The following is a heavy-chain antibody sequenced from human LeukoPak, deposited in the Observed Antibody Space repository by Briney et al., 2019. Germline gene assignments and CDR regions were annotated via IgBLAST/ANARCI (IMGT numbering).Heavy chain of an antibody. CDR3: ARMAGGWALAFDI. CDR1: GGTFSSFA. CDR2: ITPISGTA. J-gene: IGHJ3*02. V-gene: IGHV1-69*01. D-gene: IGHD5-24*01. Sequence: ASVKVSCKASGGTFSSFAINWVRQAPGQGLEWMGGITPISGTANYAQKFQGRVTITADESTSTAYMELSSLRSEDTAVYYCARMAGGWALAFDIWGQGTMVTVSS.